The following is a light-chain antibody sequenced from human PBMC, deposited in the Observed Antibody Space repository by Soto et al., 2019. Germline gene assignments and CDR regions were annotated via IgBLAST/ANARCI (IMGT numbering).Light chain of an antibody. CDR2: GAS. V-gene: IGKV3-20*01. Sequence: EIVLTQSPGTLSLSPGERATLSCRASQTLNSGYLAWYQQKPGQAPRLLIYGASSRATGIPDRFTGSRSGRDFTLSISGLEPEDFAVYYCQQYGSAPYTFGQGTKLEIK. CDR3: QQYGSAPYT. CDR1: QTLNSGY. J-gene: IGKJ2*01.